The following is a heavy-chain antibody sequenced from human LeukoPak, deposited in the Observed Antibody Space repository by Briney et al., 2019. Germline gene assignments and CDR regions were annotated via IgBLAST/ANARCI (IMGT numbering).Heavy chain of an antibody. V-gene: IGHV3-74*01. CDR3: ARDYDGYSSGVNAFDV. CDR2: INSDGSTT. CDR1: GFTFSSYW. D-gene: IGHD6-25*01. Sequence: GGSLRLSCAASGFTFSSYWMHWVRQAPGKGLVWVSRINSDGSTTNYADSVKGRFTISRLNSKNTLYLQMNSLRAEDTAVYYCARDYDGYSSGVNAFDVWGQGTMVTVSS. J-gene: IGHJ3*01.